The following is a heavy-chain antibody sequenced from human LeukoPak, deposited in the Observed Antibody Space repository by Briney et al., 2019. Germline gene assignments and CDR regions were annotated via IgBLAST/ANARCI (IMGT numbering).Heavy chain of an antibody. CDR3: AYGGDVAGQFVY. Sequence: PSETLSLTCAVYGGSFSGYYWSWIRQPPGKGLEWIGEINHSGSTNYNPSLKSRVTISVDTSKNQFSLKLSSVTAADTAVYYCAYGGDVAGQFVYWGQGTLVTVSS. D-gene: IGHD6-19*01. V-gene: IGHV4-34*01. CDR2: INHSGST. CDR1: GGSFSGYY. J-gene: IGHJ4*02.